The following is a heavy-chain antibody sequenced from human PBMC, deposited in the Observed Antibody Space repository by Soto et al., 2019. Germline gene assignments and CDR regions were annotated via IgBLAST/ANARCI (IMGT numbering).Heavy chain of an antibody. J-gene: IGHJ4*02. D-gene: IGHD3-16*02. V-gene: IGHV3-21*01. Sequence: GGSLRLSCAASGFTFSSYSMNWVRQAPGKGLEWVSSISSSSSYIYYADSVKGRFTISRDNAKNSLYLQMNSLRAEDTAVYYCARVHDYVWGSYRYLFDYWGQGTLVTVS. CDR3: ARVHDYVWGSYRYLFDY. CDR1: GFTFSSYS. CDR2: ISSSSSYI.